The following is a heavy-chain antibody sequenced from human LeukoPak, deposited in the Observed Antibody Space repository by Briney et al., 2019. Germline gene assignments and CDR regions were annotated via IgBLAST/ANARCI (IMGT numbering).Heavy chain of an antibody. CDR1: GFTLSSYA. V-gene: IGHV3-23*01. Sequence: PGGSLRLSCAASGFTLSSYAMSWVRQAPGKGLEWVSAISGSGGSTYYADSVKGRFTISRDNSKNTLYLQMNNLRSDDTAVYYCARDYGGNRVGYFDYWGQGTLVTVSS. CDR3: ARDYGGNRVGYFDY. CDR2: ISGSGGST. D-gene: IGHD4-23*01. J-gene: IGHJ4*02.